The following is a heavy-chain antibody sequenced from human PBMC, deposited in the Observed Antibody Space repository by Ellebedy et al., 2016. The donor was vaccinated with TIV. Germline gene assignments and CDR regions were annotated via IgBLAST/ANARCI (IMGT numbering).Heavy chain of an antibody. CDR3: ARTHTAMLEYNYGMDV. J-gene: IGHJ6*02. D-gene: IGHD5-18*01. CDR2: IIHILGIA. V-gene: IGHV1-69*04. CDR1: GGTFSSYA. Sequence: AASVKVSCKASGGTFSSYAINWVRQAPGQGLEWMGRIIHILGIANYAQKFQDRVTIIADKSTSTAFMELSGLRSEDTAVYYCARTHTAMLEYNYGMDVWGQGTTVTVSS.